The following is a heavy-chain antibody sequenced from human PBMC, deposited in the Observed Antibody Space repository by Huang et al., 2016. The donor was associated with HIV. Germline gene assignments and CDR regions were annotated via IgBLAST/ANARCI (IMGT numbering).Heavy chain of an antibody. CDR2: IYYSGIT. Sequence: QLQLQESGPGLVKPSETLSLTCTVSGGSISSSSDYWGWIRQPPGKGLEWIGTIYYSGITYYNPSLKGRVTISVDTSKNQFSLKLSSVTAADTAVYYCARHERWAMVRGVPQWGFDYWGQGTLVTVSS. J-gene: IGHJ4*02. D-gene: IGHD3-10*01. CDR3: ARHERWAMVRGVPQWGFDY. CDR1: GGSISSSSDY. V-gene: IGHV4-39*01.